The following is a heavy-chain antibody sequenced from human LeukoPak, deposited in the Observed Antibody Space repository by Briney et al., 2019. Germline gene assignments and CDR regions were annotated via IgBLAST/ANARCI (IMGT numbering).Heavy chain of an antibody. Sequence: PGGSLRLSCAASGFTFSSYWMSWVRQAPGKGLEWVANIKQDGSEKYYVDSVKGRFTISRDNAKNSLYLQMNSLRAEDTAVYYCARDQGSSSWYSLYYYYYYMDVWGKGTTVTVSS. J-gene: IGHJ6*03. CDR2: IKQDGSEK. CDR1: GFTFSSYW. D-gene: IGHD6-13*01. V-gene: IGHV3-7*01. CDR3: ARDQGSSSWYSLYYYYYYMDV.